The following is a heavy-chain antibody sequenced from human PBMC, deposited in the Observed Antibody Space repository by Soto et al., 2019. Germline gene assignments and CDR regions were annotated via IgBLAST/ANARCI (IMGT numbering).Heavy chain of an antibody. Sequence: GGSLRLSCAASGFTLSSYAMSWVRQAPGKGLEWVSTISGSGGRTYYADSVMGRFTISRDNSKNTLYLQMISLRAEDTAVYYCARAYSSGWYYFDYWGQGTLVTVSS. CDR2: ISGSGGRT. V-gene: IGHV3-23*01. CDR3: ARAYSSGWYYFDY. J-gene: IGHJ4*02. CDR1: GFTLSSYA. D-gene: IGHD6-19*01.